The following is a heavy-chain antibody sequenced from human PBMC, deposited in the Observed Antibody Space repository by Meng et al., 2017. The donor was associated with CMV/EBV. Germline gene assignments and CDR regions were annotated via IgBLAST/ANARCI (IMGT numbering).Heavy chain of an antibody. Sequence: SVKVSCKASGGNFGTYAISWVRQAPGQGLEWMGGIIPIFGTASFAQKFQGRVTITTDESTAYMGLSSLRSEDTAVYYCARGRLFCSSTSCRNGGIGYWGQGTLVTVSS. V-gene: IGHV1-69*05. J-gene: IGHJ4*02. CDR2: IIPIFGTA. CDR3: ARGRLFCSSTSCRNGGIGY. D-gene: IGHD2-2*01. CDR1: GGNFGTYA.